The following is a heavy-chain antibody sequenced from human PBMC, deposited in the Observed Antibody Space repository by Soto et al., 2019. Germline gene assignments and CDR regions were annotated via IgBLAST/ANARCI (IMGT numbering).Heavy chain of an antibody. J-gene: IGHJ5*02. CDR1: GASISSNIYY. D-gene: IGHD4-17*01. V-gene: IGHV4-39*01. CDR3: ARHSHEDHGDPNWFDP. CDR2: IYYTGNN. Sequence: QVQLQESGPGLVKPSETLSLTCTVSGASISSNIYYWGWIRQPPGKGLEWIGSIYYTGNNFYNPSLKSRVTLSVDPSENPCSLRLFSVTAADTAVYYCARHSHEDHGDPNWFDPWGQGTLVTVSS.